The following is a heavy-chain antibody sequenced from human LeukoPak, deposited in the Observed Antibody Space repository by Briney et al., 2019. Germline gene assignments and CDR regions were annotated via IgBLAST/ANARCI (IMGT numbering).Heavy chain of an antibody. Sequence: PSETLSLTCTVSGDSISSDYWSWIRQPPGKGLEWITYIYYSGSINYNPSLKSRVTISIDPSKTQFSLKLSSVTAADTAVYYCAREVGSRYYGSGSYSSYYYYYMDVWGKGTTVTISS. CDR2: IYYSGSI. CDR3: AREVGSRYYGSGSYSSYYYYYMDV. CDR1: GDSISSDY. D-gene: IGHD3-10*01. J-gene: IGHJ6*03. V-gene: IGHV4-59*01.